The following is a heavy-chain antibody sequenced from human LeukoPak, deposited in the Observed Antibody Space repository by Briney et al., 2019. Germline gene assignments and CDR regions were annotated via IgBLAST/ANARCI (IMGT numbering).Heavy chain of an antibody. J-gene: IGHJ3*02. CDR2: ISAISSSST. V-gene: IGHV3-48*04. D-gene: IGHD3-22*01. CDR3: ARDFHRRYYDSSGYNAFDI. Sequence: GGSLRLSCAASGFTFGSYSMNWVRQAPGKGLEWVSYISAISSSSTYYADSVKGRFTISRDNAKNSLYLQMNSLRAEDTAAYYCARDFHRRYYDSSGYNAFDIWGQGTMVTVSS. CDR1: GFTFGSYS.